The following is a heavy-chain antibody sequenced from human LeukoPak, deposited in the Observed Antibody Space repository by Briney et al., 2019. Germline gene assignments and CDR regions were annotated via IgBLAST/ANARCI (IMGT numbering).Heavy chain of an antibody. CDR2: IKQDGSEK. V-gene: IGHV3-7*01. CDR1: GFTFSDYW. D-gene: IGHD4-23*01. J-gene: IGHJ4*02. Sequence: GGSLRLSCAGSGFTFSDYWMSWVRQAPGKGLEWVANIKQDGSEKYYVDSVKGRFTISRDNAKNSLYLQMNSLRAEDTAVYYCARGGLRWYPYYFDYWGQGTLVTVSS. CDR3: ARGGLRWYPYYFDY.